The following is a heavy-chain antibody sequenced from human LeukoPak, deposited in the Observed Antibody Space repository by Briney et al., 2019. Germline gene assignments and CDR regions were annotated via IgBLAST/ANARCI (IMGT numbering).Heavy chain of an antibody. Sequence: ASVKVSCKASGYTFTSYAMHWVRQASGQRLEWMGWINAGNGNTKYSQKFQGRVTITRDTSASTAYMELSSLRSEDTAVYYCARDLTALDYGDYYNWFDPWGQGTLVTVSS. V-gene: IGHV1-3*01. CDR2: INAGNGNT. D-gene: IGHD4-17*01. CDR3: ARDLTALDYGDYYNWFDP. CDR1: GYTFTSYA. J-gene: IGHJ5*02.